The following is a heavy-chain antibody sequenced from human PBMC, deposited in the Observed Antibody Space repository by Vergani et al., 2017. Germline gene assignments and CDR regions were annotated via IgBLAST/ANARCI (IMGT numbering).Heavy chain of an antibody. V-gene: IGHV4-61*10. CDR1: GGSVSSGSYY. CDR3: ASAFEVRGLGWFDP. CDR2: IYYSGST. Sequence: QVQLQESGPGLVKPSETLSLTCTVSGGSVSSGSYYWSWIRQPAGKGLEWIGYIYYSGSTNYNPSLKSRVTISVDTSKNQFSLKLSSVTAADTAVYYCASAFEVRGLGWFDPWGQGTLVTVSS. J-gene: IGHJ5*02. D-gene: IGHD2/OR15-2a*01.